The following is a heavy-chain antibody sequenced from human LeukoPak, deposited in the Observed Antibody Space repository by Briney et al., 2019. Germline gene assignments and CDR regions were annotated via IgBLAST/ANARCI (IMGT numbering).Heavy chain of an antibody. CDR2: INTNTGNP. V-gene: IGHV7-4-1*02. CDR3: ARGERLNYDFWSGYYGDFDY. D-gene: IGHD3-3*01. CDR1: GYTFTSYG. Sequence: GASVKVSCKASGYTFTSYGISWVRQAPGQGLEWMGWINTNTGNPTYAQGFTGRFVFSLDTSVSTAYLQISSLKAEDTAVYYCARGERLNYDFWSGYYGDFDYWGQGTLVTVSS. J-gene: IGHJ4*02.